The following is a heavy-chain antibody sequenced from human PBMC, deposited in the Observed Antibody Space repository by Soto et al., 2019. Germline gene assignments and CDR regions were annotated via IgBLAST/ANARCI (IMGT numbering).Heavy chain of an antibody. CDR3: AKNPNCGLDYYYYYMDV. V-gene: IGHV3-23*01. CDR1: GFTFSSYA. J-gene: IGHJ6*03. D-gene: IGHD7-27*01. CDR2: ISGSGGST. Sequence: GGSLRLSCAASGFTFSSYAMSWVRQAPGKGLEWVSAISGSGGSTYYADSVKGRFTISRDNSKNTLYLQMNSLRAEDTAVYYCAKNPNCGLDYYYYYMDVWGKGTTVTVSS.